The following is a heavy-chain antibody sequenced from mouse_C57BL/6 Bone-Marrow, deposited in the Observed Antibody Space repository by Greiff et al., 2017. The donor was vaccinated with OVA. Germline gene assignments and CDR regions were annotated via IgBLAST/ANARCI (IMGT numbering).Heavy chain of an antibody. CDR2: ISSGGDYI. J-gene: IGHJ4*01. D-gene: IGHD2-3*01. Sequence: EVQGVESGEGLVKPGGSLKLSCAASGFTFSSYAMSWVRQTPEKRLEWVAYISSGGDYIYYADTVKGRFTISRDNARNTLYLQMSSLKSEDTAMYYCTRDRIYDGYSYYAMDYWGQGTSVTVSS. CDR1: GFTFSSYA. CDR3: TRDRIYDGYSYYAMDY. V-gene: IGHV5-9-1*02.